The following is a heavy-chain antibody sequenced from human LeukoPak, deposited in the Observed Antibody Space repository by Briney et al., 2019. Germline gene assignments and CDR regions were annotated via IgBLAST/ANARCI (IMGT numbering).Heavy chain of an antibody. CDR3: ARDLVTVTKGFDI. V-gene: IGHV4-59*11. CDR1: GDSFSSHY. D-gene: IGHD4-17*01. J-gene: IGHJ3*02. CDR2: ISHIGRT. Sequence: SETLSLTCAVSGDSFSSHYWTWIRQSPGTGLEWIGYISHIGRTNYNPSLKSRVTISIDTSKNQFSLKLRSVAAADTAVCYCARDLVTVTKGFDIWGQGTMVSVSS.